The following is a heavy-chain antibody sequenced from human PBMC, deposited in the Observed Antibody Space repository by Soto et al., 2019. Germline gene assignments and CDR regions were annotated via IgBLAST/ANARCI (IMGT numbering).Heavy chain of an antibody. D-gene: IGHD3-9*01. CDR2: IIPIFGTA. V-gene: IGHV1-69*01. J-gene: IGHJ6*02. CDR1: GGTFSSYA. Sequence: QVQLVQSGAEVKKPGSSVKVSCKASGGTFSSYAISWVRQAPGQGLEWMGGIIPIFGTANYAQKFQGRVTITADESTSTAYMELSSLRSEDTAVYYCARGPTGYYNAAYFYGMDVWGQGTTVTVSS. CDR3: ARGPTGYYNAAYFYGMDV.